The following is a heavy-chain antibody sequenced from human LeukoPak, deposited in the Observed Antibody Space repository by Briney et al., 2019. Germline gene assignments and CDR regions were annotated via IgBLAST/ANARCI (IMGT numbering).Heavy chain of an antibody. CDR3: ARGRFRWELEIRDFDY. V-gene: IGHV1-18*01. CDR2: ISAYSGNT. D-gene: IGHD1-26*01. J-gene: IGHJ4*02. CDR1: GYTFTSYG. Sequence: ASVKVSCKASGYTFTSYGVSWVRQAPGQGLEWMGWISAYSGNTNYPQKLQGRVTMTTDTSTSTAYMELRSLRSDDTAVYYCARGRFRWELEIRDFDYWGQGTLVTVSS.